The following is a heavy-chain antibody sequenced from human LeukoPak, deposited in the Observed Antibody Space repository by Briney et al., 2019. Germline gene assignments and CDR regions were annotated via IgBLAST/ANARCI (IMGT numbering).Heavy chain of an antibody. CDR2: IYPSGST. Sequence: SETLSLTCTVSGGSISSGGYYWSWIRQPAGKGLEWIGRIYPSGSTNYNPSLKSRVTISLDTSKNQFSVKLSSVTAADTAVYHCASDLGVIGQQLILGAFDIWGQGTMVTVSS. CDR1: GGSISSGGYY. V-gene: IGHV4-61*02. CDR3: ASDLGVIGQQLILGAFDI. D-gene: IGHD6-13*01. J-gene: IGHJ3*02.